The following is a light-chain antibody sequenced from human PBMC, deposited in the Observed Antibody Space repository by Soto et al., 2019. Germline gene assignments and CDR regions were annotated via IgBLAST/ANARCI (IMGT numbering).Light chain of an antibody. CDR3: QQYDSYPLT. J-gene: IGKJ4*01. Sequence: DLQTTQSPSTLTQSVVPSHTITYEASQSISSWLAWYQQKPGKAPKLLIYDASSLESGVPSRFSGGGYGTEFTLTISSLQPDDFATYYCQQYDSYPLTFGGGTKVDIK. V-gene: IGKV1-5*01. CDR2: DAS. CDR1: QSISSW.